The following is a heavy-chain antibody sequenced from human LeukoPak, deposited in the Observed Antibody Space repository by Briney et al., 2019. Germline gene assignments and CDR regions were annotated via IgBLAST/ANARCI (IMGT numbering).Heavy chain of an antibody. Sequence: GGSLRLSCAASGFFFSHYWMNWVRQVPGKGLVWVSRINSDGSITAYADSVKGRFTMSRDNAKNTLYLQMNSLRADDTAVYYCARGRMFSSTWYSDYWGQGTLVTVSS. D-gene: IGHD6-13*01. V-gene: IGHV3-74*01. CDR1: GFFFSHYW. J-gene: IGHJ4*02. CDR2: INSDGSIT. CDR3: ARGRMFSSTWYSDY.